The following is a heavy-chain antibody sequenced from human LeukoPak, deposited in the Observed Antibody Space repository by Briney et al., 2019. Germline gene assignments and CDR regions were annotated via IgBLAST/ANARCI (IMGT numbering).Heavy chain of an antibody. J-gene: IGHJ6*02. D-gene: IGHD6-13*01. Sequence: SETLSLTCTVSGGSISSYYWSWIRQPAGKGLEWIGRIYTSGSTNYNPSLKSRVTMSVDTSKSQFSLKLSSVTAADTAVYYCARGSKRERRRKLIAAAGPLDYYYYGMDVWGQGTTVTVSS. V-gene: IGHV4-4*07. CDR2: IYTSGST. CDR3: ARGSKRERRRKLIAAAGPLDYYYYGMDV. CDR1: GGSISSYY.